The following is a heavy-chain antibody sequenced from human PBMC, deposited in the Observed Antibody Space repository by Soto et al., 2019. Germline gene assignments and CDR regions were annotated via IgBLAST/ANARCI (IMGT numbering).Heavy chain of an antibody. CDR3: AKDTSIAAPSWRGGMDV. CDR2: ISYDGSNK. J-gene: IGHJ6*02. Sequence: QVQLVESGGGVVQPGRSLRLSCAASGFTFSSYAMHWVRQAPGKGLEWVAVISYDGSNKYYADSVKGRFTISRDNSKNTLYLQMNSLRAEDTAVYYCAKDTSIAAPSWRGGMDVWGQGTTVTVSS. CDR1: GFTFSSYA. D-gene: IGHD6-6*01. V-gene: IGHV3-30*04.